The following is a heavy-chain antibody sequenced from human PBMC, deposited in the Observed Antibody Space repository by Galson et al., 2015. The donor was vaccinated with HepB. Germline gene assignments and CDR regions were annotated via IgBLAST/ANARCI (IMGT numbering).Heavy chain of an antibody. D-gene: IGHD6-13*01. J-gene: IGHJ6*02. V-gene: IGHV1-18*04. CDR3: ARDRPAAIAAPFFPGMDV. Sequence: SVKVSCKASGYTFNSYGISWVRQAPGQGLEWMGWISAYNGNTNYAQKVQGRVTMTTDTSTSTAYMELRSLRSDDTAVYYCARDRPAAIAAPFFPGMDVWGQGTTVTVSS. CDR1: GYTFNSYG. CDR2: ISAYNGNT.